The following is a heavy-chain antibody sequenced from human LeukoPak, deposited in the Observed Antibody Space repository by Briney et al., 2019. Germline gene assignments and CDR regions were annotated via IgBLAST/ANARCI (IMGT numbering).Heavy chain of an antibody. J-gene: IGHJ3*02. D-gene: IGHD1-26*01. V-gene: IGHV3-66*01. CDR2: IYVDGST. Sequence: GGSLRLSCAASGINYMSWVRQAPGKGLQWVSVIYVDGSTYYADSVKGRITISRDNSRNTLYLQMNSLRAEDTAVYYCARDSGYAFDIWGQGTMVTVSS. CDR3: ARDSGYAFDI. CDR1: GINY.